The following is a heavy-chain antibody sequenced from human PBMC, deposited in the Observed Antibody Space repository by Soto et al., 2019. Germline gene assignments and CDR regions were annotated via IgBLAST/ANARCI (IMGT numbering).Heavy chain of an antibody. CDR1: GGSISSSNW. D-gene: IGHD2-21*02. V-gene: IGHV4-4*02. Sequence: QVQLQESGPGLVKPSGTLSLTCVVSGGSISSSNWWSWVRQPPGKGLEWIGEIYHSGRTNYNPSLKSRVTISLDRSKNQFSLKLSSVTAADTAVYYCARLRTYDLMTAPDYWGQGTLVTVSS. CDR3: ARLRTYDLMTAPDY. J-gene: IGHJ4*02. CDR2: IYHSGRT.